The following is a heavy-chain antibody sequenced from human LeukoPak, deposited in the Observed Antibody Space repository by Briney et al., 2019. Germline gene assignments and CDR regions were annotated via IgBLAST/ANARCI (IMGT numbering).Heavy chain of an antibody. D-gene: IGHD3-16*01. CDR3: ARSRGGYGDYGSWFDP. V-gene: IGHV4-34*01. Sequence: PSETLSLTCAVYGGPFSGYYWSWIRQPPGKGLGWIGEINHSGSTNYNPSLKSRVTISVDTSKNQFSLKLSSVTAADTAVYYCARSRGGYGDYGSWFDPWGQGILVTVSS. CDR1: GGPFSGYY. CDR2: INHSGST. J-gene: IGHJ5*02.